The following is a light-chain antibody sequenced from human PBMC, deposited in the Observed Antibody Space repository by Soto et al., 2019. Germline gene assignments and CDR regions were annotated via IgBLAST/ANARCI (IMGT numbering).Light chain of an antibody. CDR1: QSISYW. CDR2: DAS. J-gene: IGKJ1*01. CDR3: QNYYYFWT. Sequence: DVHLTQSPSTLSASVGDRVTITCRSSQSISYWVAWYQHKPGKAPKLLIYDASTLENGARSRFSGSRSGTEFTIRVSSLQPDESATYYCQNYYYFWTFGQGTKVEIK. V-gene: IGKV1-5*01.